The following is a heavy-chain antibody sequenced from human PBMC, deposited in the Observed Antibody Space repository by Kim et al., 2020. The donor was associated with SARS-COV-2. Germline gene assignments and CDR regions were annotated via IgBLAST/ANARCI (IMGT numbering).Heavy chain of an antibody. J-gene: IGHJ4*02. V-gene: IGHV4-34*01. CDR1: GGSFSGYY. CDR2: INHSGST. CDR3: ARGRAGGQFRY. D-gene: IGHD3-16*01. Sequence: SETLSLTCAVYGGSFSGYYWSWIRQPPGKGLEWIGEINHSGSTNYNPSLKSRVTISVDTSKNQFSLKLSSVTAADTAVYYGARGRAGGQFRYWGQGTLVTVSS.